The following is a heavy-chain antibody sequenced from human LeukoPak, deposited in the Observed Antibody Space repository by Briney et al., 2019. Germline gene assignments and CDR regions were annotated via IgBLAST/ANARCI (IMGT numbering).Heavy chain of an antibody. J-gene: IGHJ5*02. CDR2: IIPIFGTT. CDR1: GGTFSSYA. D-gene: IGHD3-22*01. CDR3: ARDPPYYDSTGNWFDP. Sequence: EASLKVSCKASGGTFSSYAISWVRQAPGQGLEWMGAIIPIFGTTNYAQKFQGRVTITADESTTTAYMELSSLRSEDTAVYYCARDPPYYDSTGNWFDPWGQGTLVTVSS. V-gene: IGHV1-69*13.